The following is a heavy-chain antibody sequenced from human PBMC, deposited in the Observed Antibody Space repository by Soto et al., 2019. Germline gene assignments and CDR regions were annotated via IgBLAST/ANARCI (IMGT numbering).Heavy chain of an antibody. J-gene: IGHJ1*01. D-gene: IGHD3-22*01. CDR2: ISGSGGST. V-gene: IGHV3-23*01. CDR3: TTRSRGQITMIVLIGYFEH. CDR1: GFTFSSYA. Sequence: GGSLRFSCAASGFTFSSYAMSWVRQAPGKGLEWVSAISGSGGSTYYADSVKGRFTISRDNSKNTLYLQMNSLRAEDTAVYYCTTRSRGQITMIVLIGYFEHWGQGTLVTVSS.